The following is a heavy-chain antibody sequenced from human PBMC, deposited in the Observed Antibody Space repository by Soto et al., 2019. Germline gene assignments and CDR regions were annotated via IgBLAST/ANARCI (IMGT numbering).Heavy chain of an antibody. Sequence: QVQLQESGPGLVKPSQTLSLTCTVSGGSISSGGYYWSWIRQHPGKGLEWIGYIYYSGSTYYNPSLKSRVTISVDTSKNQFTLKLSSVNAADTAVYYCASGGSAAMPKEAPGIDYCVQGPLVTVSS. CDR1: GGSISSGGYY. D-gene: IGHD2-2*01. CDR2: IYYSGST. V-gene: IGHV4-31*03. J-gene: IGHJ4*02. CDR3: ASGGSAAMPKEAPGIDY.